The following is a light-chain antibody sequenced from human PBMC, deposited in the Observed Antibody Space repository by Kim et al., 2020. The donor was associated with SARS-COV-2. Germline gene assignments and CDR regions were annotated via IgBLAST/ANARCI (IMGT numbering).Light chain of an antibody. CDR3: QQSYSTPWT. V-gene: IGKV1-39*01. CDR1: QSISSY. CDR2: AAS. Sequence: ASVGDRFTITCRASQSISSYLNWYQQKPGKAPKLLIYAASSLQSGVPSRFSGSGSGTDFTLTISSLQPEDFATYYCQQSYSTPWTFGQGTKVDIK. J-gene: IGKJ1*01.